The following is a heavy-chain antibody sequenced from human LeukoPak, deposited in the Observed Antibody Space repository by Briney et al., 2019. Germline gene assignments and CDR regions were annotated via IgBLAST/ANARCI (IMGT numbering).Heavy chain of an antibody. D-gene: IGHD3-3*01. CDR3: ARDRPTRTYYDFWSGYSDAFDI. CDR1: GFTFTRYW. CDR2: INTDGSYT. J-gene: IGHJ3*02. Sequence: GGSLRLSCAASGFTFTRYWMHWVRQAPGKGLVWVSRINTDGSYTSYADSVKGRFTISRDNAKNSLFLQMNSLRAEDTAVYYCARDRPTRTYYDFWSGYSDAFDIWGQGTMVTVSS. V-gene: IGHV3-74*01.